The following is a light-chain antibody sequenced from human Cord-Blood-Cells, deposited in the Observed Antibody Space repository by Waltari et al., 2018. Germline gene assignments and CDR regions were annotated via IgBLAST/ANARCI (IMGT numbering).Light chain of an antibody. J-gene: IGKJ2*01. CDR2: GAS. CDR1: QSVSSSD. V-gene: IGKV3-20*01. Sequence: EIVLTQSPGTLSLSPGERATLSSRASQSVSSSDLAWYQQTPGQAPRLLIYGASSRATGIPDRFSGSGSGTDFTLTISRLEPEDFAVYYCQQYGSSPPMYTFGQGTKLEIK. CDR3: QQYGSSPPMYT.